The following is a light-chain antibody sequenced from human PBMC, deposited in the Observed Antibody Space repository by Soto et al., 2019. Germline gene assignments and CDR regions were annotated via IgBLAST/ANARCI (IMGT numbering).Light chain of an antibody. CDR3: MQALQTPLT. V-gene: IGKV2-28*01. Sequence: IVMTQSPLSLPVTPGEPASISCRSSQSLLHSNGYNYLDWYLQKPGQSPQVLIYMGSNRASGVPDRFSGSGSGTDVTLKISRVEAEDVGVYYCMQALQTPLTFGGGTKVEIK. CDR2: MGS. CDR1: QSLLHSNGYNY. J-gene: IGKJ4*01.